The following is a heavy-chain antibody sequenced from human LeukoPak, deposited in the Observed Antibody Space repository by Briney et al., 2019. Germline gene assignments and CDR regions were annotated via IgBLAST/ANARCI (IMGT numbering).Heavy chain of an antibody. J-gene: IGHJ6*03. CDR1: GFTFSHYN. V-gene: IGHV3-21*01. D-gene: IGHD6-13*01. CDR3: ARVGVEQYLVLSDSMDV. CDR2: ISSSGSLI. Sequence: GGSLRLSCAASGFTFSHYNMNWVRQAPGKGLEWVSSISSSGSLIYYADSVRGRFTVSRDNAKNSLHLQMNSLRDEDTAVNYCARVGVEQYLVLSDSMDVWGKGTTVTVS.